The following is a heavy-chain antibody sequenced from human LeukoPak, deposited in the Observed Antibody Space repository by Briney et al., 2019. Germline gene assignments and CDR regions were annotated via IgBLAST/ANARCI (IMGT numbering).Heavy chain of an antibody. V-gene: IGHV4-34*01. Sequence: SETLSLTCAVYGGSFSGYYWSWIRQPPGKGLEWIGEINHSGSTNYNPSLKSRVTISVDTSKNQFSLKLSSVTAADTAVYYCARSIAARPGIDYWGQGTLVTVSS. CDR3: ARSIAARPGIDY. D-gene: IGHD6-6*01. J-gene: IGHJ4*02. CDR2: INHSGST. CDR1: GGSFSGYY.